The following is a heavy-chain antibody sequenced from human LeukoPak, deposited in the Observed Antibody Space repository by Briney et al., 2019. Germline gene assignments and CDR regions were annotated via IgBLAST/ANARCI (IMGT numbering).Heavy chain of an antibody. CDR1: GGSISSYF. CDR3: AGDRGSSGWYGEGYFDY. Sequence: SETLSLTCTVSGGSISSYFWSWIRQPPGKGLEWIGHIYYSGRTNYSPSLKSRVTISVDTSKNQFSLILSSVTAADTAVYYCAGDRGSSGWYGEGYFDYWGQGILVTVSP. J-gene: IGHJ4*02. D-gene: IGHD6-19*01. CDR2: IYYSGRT. V-gene: IGHV4-59*01.